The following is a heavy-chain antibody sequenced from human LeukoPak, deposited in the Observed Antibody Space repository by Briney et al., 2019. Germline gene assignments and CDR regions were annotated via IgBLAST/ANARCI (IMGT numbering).Heavy chain of an antibody. V-gene: IGHV3-53*01. CDR2: IYSDNT. Sequence: GGSLRLSCTVSGFTGSSNSMSWVRQAPGKGLEWVSFIYSDNTHYSDSVKGRFTISRDNSKNTLYLQMSSLRAEDTAVYYCARRAGAYSHPYDYWGQGTLVTVSS. D-gene: IGHD4/OR15-4a*01. CDR1: GFTGSSNS. CDR3: ARRAGAYSHPYDY. J-gene: IGHJ4*02.